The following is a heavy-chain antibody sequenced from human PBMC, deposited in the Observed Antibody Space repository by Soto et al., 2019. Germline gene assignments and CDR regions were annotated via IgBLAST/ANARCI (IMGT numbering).Heavy chain of an antibody. CDR1: GFTFSSYA. J-gene: IGHJ3*02. V-gene: IGHV3-30-3*01. D-gene: IGHD6-6*01. Sequence: GGSLRLSCAASGFTFSSYAMHWVRQAPGKGLEWVAVISCDGSNKYYADSVKGRFTISRDNSKNTLYLQMNSLRAEDTAVYYCARGKSSSSLDDAFDIWGQGTMVTVSS. CDR3: ARGKSSSSLDDAFDI. CDR2: ISCDGSNK.